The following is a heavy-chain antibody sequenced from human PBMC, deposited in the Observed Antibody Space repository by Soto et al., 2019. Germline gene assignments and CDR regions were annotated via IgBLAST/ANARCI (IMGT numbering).Heavy chain of an antibody. CDR2: IYYSGST. J-gene: IGHJ4*02. D-gene: IGHD3-16*02. V-gene: IGHV4-30-4*01. CDR3: ARHNDVSSVFDY. Sequence: PSETLSLTCTVSGGSISSGDYYWSWIRQPPGKGLEWIGYIYYSGSTYYNPSLKSRVTISVDTSKNQFSLKLSSVTAADTAVYYCARHNDVSSVFDYWGQGTLVTVSS. CDR1: GGSISSGDYY.